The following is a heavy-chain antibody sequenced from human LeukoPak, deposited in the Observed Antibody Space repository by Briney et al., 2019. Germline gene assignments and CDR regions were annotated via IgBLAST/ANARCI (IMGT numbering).Heavy chain of an antibody. Sequence: SETLSLTCTVSGGSLSSYYWSWIRQTPGKGLEWIGNSYYSGSTNYNPSLKSRVTISVDTSKNQFSLKLSSVTAADTAVYYCARARDDSSGYFLPYFDYWGQGTLVTVSS. CDR2: SYYSGST. D-gene: IGHD3-22*01. CDR1: GGSLSSYY. V-gene: IGHV4-59*01. J-gene: IGHJ4*02. CDR3: ARARDDSSGYFLPYFDY.